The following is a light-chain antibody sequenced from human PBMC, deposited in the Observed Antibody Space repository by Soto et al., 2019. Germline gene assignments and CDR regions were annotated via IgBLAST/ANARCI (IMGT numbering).Light chain of an antibody. Sequence: EIVMTQSPVTLSVSPGDRAALSCRASQSVSTNLAWYQQKPGQPPRLLIYDASNRATGIPARFSGSGSGTDFTLTISSLEPEDFAVYYCQQRSNWPRGTFGQGTKV. CDR1: QSVSTN. V-gene: IGKV3-11*01. CDR3: QQRSNWPRGT. CDR2: DAS. J-gene: IGKJ1*01.